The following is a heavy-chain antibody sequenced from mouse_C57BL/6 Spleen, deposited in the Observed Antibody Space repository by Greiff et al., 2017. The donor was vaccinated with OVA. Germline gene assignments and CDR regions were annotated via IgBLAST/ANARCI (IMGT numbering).Heavy chain of an antibody. Sequence: QVQLQQPGAELVMPGASVKLSCKASGYTFTSYWMHWVKQRPGQGLEWIGEIDPSDSYTNYNQKFKGKSTLTVDKSSSTAYMQLSSLTSEDSAVYYCAGGYYGSSFYYAMDYWGQGTSVTVSS. J-gene: IGHJ4*01. CDR1: GYTFTSYW. CDR2: IDPSDSYT. D-gene: IGHD1-1*01. CDR3: AGGYYGSSFYYAMDY. V-gene: IGHV1-69*01.